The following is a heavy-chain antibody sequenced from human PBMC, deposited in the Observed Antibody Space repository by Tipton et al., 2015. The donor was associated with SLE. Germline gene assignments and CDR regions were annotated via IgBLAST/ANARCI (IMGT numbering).Heavy chain of an antibody. J-gene: IGHJ4*02. CDR1: GDSIISGSYY. Sequence: TLSLTCTVSGDSIISGSYYWHWIRQPAGKGLEWIGRIYVSGSTNDNPSLKSRLTMSLDRSNNQFSLKLSSVTAADTAVYYCARGDSSSWYYYFDYWGQGTLVTVSS. CDR2: IYVSGST. CDR3: ARGDSSSWYYYFDY. D-gene: IGHD6-13*01. V-gene: IGHV4-61*02.